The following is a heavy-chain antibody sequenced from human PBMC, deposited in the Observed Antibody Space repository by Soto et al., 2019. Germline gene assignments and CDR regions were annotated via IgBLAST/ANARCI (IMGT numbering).Heavy chain of an antibody. CDR1: GGSISSYY. J-gene: IGHJ4*02. CDR3: ARTRIIAAAGIRFFDY. CDR2: IYYSGST. D-gene: IGHD6-13*01. Sequence: SETLSLTCTVSGGSISSYYWSWIRQPPGKGLEWIGYIYYSGSTNYNPSLKSRVTISVDTSKNQFSLKLSSVTAADTAVYYCARTRIIAAAGIRFFDYWGQGALVTVSS. V-gene: IGHV4-59*01.